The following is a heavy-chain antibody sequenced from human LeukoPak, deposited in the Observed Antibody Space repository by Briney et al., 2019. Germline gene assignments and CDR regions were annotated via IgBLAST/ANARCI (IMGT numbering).Heavy chain of an antibody. V-gene: IGHV3-23*01. Sequence: GGSLRLSCAASGFTFSSYAMSRVRQAPGKGLEWVSAISGSGGSTYYADSVKGRFTISRDNSKNTLYLQMNSLRAEDTAVYYCAKIGPLLWFGELFRGGRDWISDYWGQGTLVTVSS. CDR3: AKIGPLLWFGELFRGGRDWISDY. CDR1: GFTFSSYA. CDR2: ISGSGGST. D-gene: IGHD3-10*01. J-gene: IGHJ4*02.